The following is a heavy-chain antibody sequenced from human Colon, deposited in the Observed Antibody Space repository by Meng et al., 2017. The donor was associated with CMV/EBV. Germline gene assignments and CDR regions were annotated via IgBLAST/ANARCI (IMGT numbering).Heavy chain of an antibody. J-gene: IGHJ6*02. CDR2: INGDGSST. CDR1: GFSFSNSW. Sequence: GGSLRLSCAASGFSFSNSWMHWVRQGPGKGLVWVARINGDGSSTSYADSVRGRFTISRDNAKNTLFLQMNGLTTEDTALYYCALRLRNSDGMDVWGQGTTVTVFS. D-gene: IGHD5-24*01. CDR3: ALRLRNSDGMDV. V-gene: IGHV3-74*01.